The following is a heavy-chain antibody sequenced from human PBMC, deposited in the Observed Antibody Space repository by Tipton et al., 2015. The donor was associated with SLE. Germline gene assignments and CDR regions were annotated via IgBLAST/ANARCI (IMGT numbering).Heavy chain of an antibody. CDR2: IIHSGVT. CDR3: ATSSTTWYLAFDI. D-gene: IGHD2-2*01. V-gene: IGHV4-34*12. CDR1: GESFNGYF. J-gene: IGHJ3*02. Sequence: GLVKPSQTLSLTCAVYGESFNGYFWTWIRQPPGKGLEWIAEIIHSGVTYYNPSLKSRVTISVDTSKNQFSLKMSSVTAADTAVYYCATSSTTWYLAFDIWGQGTMVTVSS.